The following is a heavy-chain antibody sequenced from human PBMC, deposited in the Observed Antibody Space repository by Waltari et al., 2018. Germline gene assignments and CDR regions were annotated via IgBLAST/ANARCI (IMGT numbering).Heavy chain of an antibody. CDR2: IYYSGNT. Sequence: QVQLQESGPGLVKPSETLSLSCTVSGGSISSSSYYWGWIRQPPGKGLGWIGSIYYSGNTYYNPSLKSRVTISVDTSKNQFSLNLSSVTAADTAVYYCARQLLDSSASVIWFDPWGQGTLVTVSS. V-gene: IGHV4-39*01. CDR1: GGSISSSSYY. J-gene: IGHJ5*02. D-gene: IGHD3-22*01. CDR3: ARQLLDSSASVIWFDP.